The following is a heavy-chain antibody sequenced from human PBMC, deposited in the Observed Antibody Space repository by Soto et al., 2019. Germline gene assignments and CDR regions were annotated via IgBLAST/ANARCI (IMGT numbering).Heavy chain of an antibody. CDR1: GYTFTSYG. V-gene: IGHV1-18*01. Sequence: ASVKVSCKASGYTFTSYGISWVRQAPGQGLEWMGWISAYNGNTNYAQKLQGRVTMTTDTSTSTAYMELRSLRSDDTAVYYCARGRDGYYYGSGSNRLYYYYMDVWGKGTTVTVSS. D-gene: IGHD3-10*01. CDR2: ISAYNGNT. J-gene: IGHJ6*03. CDR3: ARGRDGYYYGSGSNRLYYYYMDV.